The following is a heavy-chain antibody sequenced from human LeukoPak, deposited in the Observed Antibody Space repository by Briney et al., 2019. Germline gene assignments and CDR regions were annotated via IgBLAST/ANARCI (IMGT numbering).Heavy chain of an antibody. CDR2: ISSNGGST. V-gene: IGHV3-64*01. CDR1: GFTFSVSV. D-gene: IGHD3-10*01. J-gene: IGHJ4*02. Sequence: GGSLRLSCAASGFTFSVSVMHWVRQAPGKGLEYVSVISSNGGSTSYANSVKGRFTISRDNSKNTLFLQMGSLRAEDMAVYYCARDLSGGGLDYWGQGTLVTVSS. CDR3: ARDLSGGGLDY.